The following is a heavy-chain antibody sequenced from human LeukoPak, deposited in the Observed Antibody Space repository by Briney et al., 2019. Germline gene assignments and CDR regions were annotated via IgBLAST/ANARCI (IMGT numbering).Heavy chain of an antibody. CDR3: AKDRVVRGVTWFDP. CDR2: ISGSGGST. CDR1: GFTFSSYG. J-gene: IGHJ5*02. D-gene: IGHD3-10*01. Sequence: GGSLRLSCAASGFTFSSYGMHWVRQAPGKGLEWVSGISGSGGSTYYADSVKGRFTISRDNSKNTLYLQMNSLRAEDTAVYYCAKDRVVRGVTWFDPWGQGTLVTVSS. V-gene: IGHV3-23*01.